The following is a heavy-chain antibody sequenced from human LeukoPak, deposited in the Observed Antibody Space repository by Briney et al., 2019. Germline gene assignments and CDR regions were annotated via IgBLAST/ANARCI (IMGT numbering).Heavy chain of an antibody. Sequence: SETLSLTCAVYGESFSGYYWSWIRQPPGKGLEWIGEINHSGSTNYNPSLKSRVTISVDTSKNQFSLKLSSVTAADTAVYYCARADTDWFDLWGQGTLVTVSS. CDR2: INHSGST. D-gene: IGHD4-17*01. CDR1: GESFSGYY. V-gene: IGHV4-34*01. CDR3: ARADTDWFDL. J-gene: IGHJ5*02.